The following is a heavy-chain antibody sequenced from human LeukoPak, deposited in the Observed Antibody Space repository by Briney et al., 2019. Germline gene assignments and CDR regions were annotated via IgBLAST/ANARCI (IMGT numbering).Heavy chain of an antibody. D-gene: IGHD5-18*01. V-gene: IGHV4-59*01. Sequence: SETLSLTCTVSGGSISSYYWSWIRQPPGKGLEWIGYIYYSGSTNYNPSLKSRVTISVDTSKNQFSLKLSSVTAADTAVYYCASFQYSYGEGWFDPWGQGTLVTVSS. CDR1: GGSISSYY. CDR3: ASFQYSYGEGWFDP. CDR2: IYYSGST. J-gene: IGHJ5*02.